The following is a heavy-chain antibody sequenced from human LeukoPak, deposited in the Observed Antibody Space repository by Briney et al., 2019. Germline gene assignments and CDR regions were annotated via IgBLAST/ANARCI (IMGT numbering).Heavy chain of an antibody. J-gene: IGHJ4*02. D-gene: IGHD7-27*01. CDR1: GGSISSSSYY. CDR3: ARHLPPTGEGNTVDY. Sequence: SETLSLTCSVSGGSISSSSYYWGWIRQPPGKGLEWIGSIYYSGSTFYNPSLNSRVTISVDTSNNQFSLRLSSVTAADTAVYYCARHLPPTGEGNTVDYWGQGTLVTVSS. CDR2: IYYSGST. V-gene: IGHV4-39*01.